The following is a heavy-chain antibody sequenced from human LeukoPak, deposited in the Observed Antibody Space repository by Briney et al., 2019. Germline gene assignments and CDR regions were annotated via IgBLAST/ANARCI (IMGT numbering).Heavy chain of an antibody. Sequence: GASVKVSCKASGGTFSSYAISWVRQAPGQGLEWMGGIIPIFGTANYAQKFQGRVTITTDESTSTAYMELSSLRSEDTAVYYCARGGSSSSVLGLGNFQHWGQGTLVTVSS. V-gene: IGHV1-69*05. CDR3: ARGGSSSSVLGLGNFQH. CDR1: GGTFSSYA. D-gene: IGHD6-6*01. J-gene: IGHJ1*01. CDR2: IIPIFGTA.